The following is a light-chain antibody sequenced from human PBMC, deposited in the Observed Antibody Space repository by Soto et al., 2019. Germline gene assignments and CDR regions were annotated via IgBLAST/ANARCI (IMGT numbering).Light chain of an antibody. CDR2: EVS. CDR3: SSYAGSARIL. V-gene: IGLV2-8*01. J-gene: IGLJ2*01. Sequence: QSALTQPPSASGSPGQSVTISCTGTSSDVGGYNYVSWYRQHPDKAPTLIIYEVSKRPSGVPDRFSGSKSGNTASLTVSGLQADDEADYYCSSYAGSARILFGGGTKLTVL. CDR1: SSDVGGYNY.